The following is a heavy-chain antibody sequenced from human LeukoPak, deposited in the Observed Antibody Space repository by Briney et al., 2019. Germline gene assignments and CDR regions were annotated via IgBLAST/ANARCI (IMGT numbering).Heavy chain of an antibody. V-gene: IGHV4-59*10. CDR3: ATYSSGWPFFDY. D-gene: IGHD6-19*01. CDR1: GGSISSYD. Sequence: SETLSLTCTVSGGSISSYDWSWIRQPAGKGLEWIGRIYTTGNTNYHPSLKSRVTMSVGTSKNQFSLKLSSVTAADTAMYYCATYSSGWPFFDYWGPGTLVTVSS. J-gene: IGHJ4*02. CDR2: IYTTGNT.